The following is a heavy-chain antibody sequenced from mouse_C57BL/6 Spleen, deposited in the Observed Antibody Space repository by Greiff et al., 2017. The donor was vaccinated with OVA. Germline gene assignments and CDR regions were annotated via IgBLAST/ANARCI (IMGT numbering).Heavy chain of an antibody. CDR2: IDPSDSYT. CDR3: AAWGDWFAY. V-gene: IGHV1-69*01. Sequence: QVQLQQPGAELVMPGASVKLSCKASGYTFTSYWMHWVKQRPGQGLEWIGEIDPSDSYTNYNQKFKGKSTLTVDKSSSTAYMQLSSLTSEDSAVYYCAAWGDWFAYWGQGALVTVSA. J-gene: IGHJ3*01. CDR1: GYTFTSYW.